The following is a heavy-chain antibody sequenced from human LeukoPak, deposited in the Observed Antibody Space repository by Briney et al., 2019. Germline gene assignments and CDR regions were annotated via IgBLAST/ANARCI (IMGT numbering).Heavy chain of an antibody. CDR3: ARDSTSSAIPAFDI. V-gene: IGHV1-18*01. D-gene: IGHD2-2*01. J-gene: IGHJ3*02. CDR2: ISGYNGDT. Sequence: ASVKVSCKASGGTFSSYGISWVRQAPGQGLEWMEWISGYNGDTKYAQNLQGRVTLTTDTSTSTAYMELRSLRSDDTAMYYCARDSTSSAIPAFDIWGQGTMVPVSS. CDR1: GGTFSSYG.